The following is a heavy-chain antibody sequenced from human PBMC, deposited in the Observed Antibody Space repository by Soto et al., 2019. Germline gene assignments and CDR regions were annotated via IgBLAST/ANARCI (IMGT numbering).Heavy chain of an antibody. V-gene: IGHV3-7*01. CDR3: ARTGHRDIVVVPAAMDGDYYYYYMDV. CDR2: IKQDGSEK. Sequence: GGSLRLSCAASGFTFSSYWMSWVRQAPGKGLEWVANIKQDGSEKYYVDSVKGRFTISRDNAKNSLYLQMNSLRAEDTAVYYCARTGHRDIVVVPAAMDGDYYYYYMDVWGKGTTVTVSS. D-gene: IGHD2-2*01. CDR1: GFTFSSYW. J-gene: IGHJ6*03.